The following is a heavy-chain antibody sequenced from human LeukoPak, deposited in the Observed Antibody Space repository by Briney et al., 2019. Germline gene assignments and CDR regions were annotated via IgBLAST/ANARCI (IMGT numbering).Heavy chain of an antibody. D-gene: IGHD2/OR15-2a*01. CDR2: INYDSSII. CDR1: GFTFSNYQ. V-gene: IGHV3-21*01. Sequence: GGSLSLSCAASGFTFSNYQMNWVRQAPGKGLEWVSFINYDSSIIKYADSVKGRFTISRDNPTNSLNLQMNSLRAEDMAEYWCARDLSTTLRAFDIWGQGTMVTVS. CDR3: ARDLSTTLRAFDI. J-gene: IGHJ3*02.